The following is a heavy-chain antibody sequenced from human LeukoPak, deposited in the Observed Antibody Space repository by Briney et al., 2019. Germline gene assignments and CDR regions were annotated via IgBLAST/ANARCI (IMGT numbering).Heavy chain of an antibody. CDR2: IYYSGST. CDR1: GGSISSGDYY. V-gene: IGHV4-30-4*01. D-gene: IGHD6-13*01. J-gene: IGHJ3*02. CDR3: ASQQQLVLFGAFDI. Sequence: SETLSLTCTVPGGSISSGDYYWSWIRQPPGKGLEWIGYIYYSGSTYYNPSLKSRVTISVDTSKNQFSLKLSSVTAADTAVYYCASQQQLVLFGAFDIWGQGTMVTVSS.